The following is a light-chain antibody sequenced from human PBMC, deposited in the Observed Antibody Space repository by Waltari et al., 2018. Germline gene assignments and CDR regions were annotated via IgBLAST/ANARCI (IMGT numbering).Light chain of an antibody. CDR2: EVS. CDR3: SSYTSSSTVV. V-gene: IGLV2-14*01. Sequence: QSALTQPASVSGSPGQSITISCTGTSSDVGGLNYVSWYQQHPVKAPIIMIYEVSNRPSGVSSRFSGPKSGNPASVTISGLQAEDEADYYCSSYTSSSTVVFGGGTKLTVL. J-gene: IGLJ2*01. CDR1: SSDVGGLNY.